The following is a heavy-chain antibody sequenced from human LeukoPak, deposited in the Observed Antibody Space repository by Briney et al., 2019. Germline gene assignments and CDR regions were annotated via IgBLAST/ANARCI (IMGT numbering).Heavy chain of an antibody. CDR3: ARGRLAGTYVFDY. CDR2: IIPIFGTA. J-gene: IGHJ4*02. Sequence: ASVKVSCKASGDTFSSYAISWVRQAPGQGLEWMGGIIPIFGTANYAQKFQGRVTITADESTSTAYMELSSLRSEDTAVYYCARGRLAGTYVFDYWGQGTLVTVSS. D-gene: IGHD6-19*01. CDR1: GDTFSSYA. V-gene: IGHV1-69*13.